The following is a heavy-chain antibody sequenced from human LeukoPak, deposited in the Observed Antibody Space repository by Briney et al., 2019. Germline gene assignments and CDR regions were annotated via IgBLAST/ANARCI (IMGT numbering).Heavy chain of an antibody. Sequence: PSETLCLTCTVSGDSMSSSNSYWGWIRQPPGKGLEWIGSMWFGATTSYDPSLKSRVTISIDPSKNQFSLKLSSVTAADTALYYCARGRRGSYFQDYWGQGTLVTVSS. V-gene: IGHV4-39*07. J-gene: IGHJ4*02. D-gene: IGHD1-26*01. CDR1: GDSMSSSNSY. CDR2: MWFGATT. CDR3: ARGRRGSYFQDY.